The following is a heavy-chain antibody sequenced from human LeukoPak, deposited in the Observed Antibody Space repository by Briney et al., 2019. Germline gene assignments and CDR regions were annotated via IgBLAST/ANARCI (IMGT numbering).Heavy chain of an antibody. D-gene: IGHD3-22*01. CDR3: ASGEFDYYDSIIF. Sequence: PGGSLRLSCAASGFTFSSYWMHWVRQAPGKGLVWVSRINSDGSSTSYADSVKGRFTISRDNAKKTLYLQMNSLRVEDTAVYYCASGEFDYYDSIIFGGQGTLVTVSS. J-gene: IGHJ4*02. CDR2: INSDGSST. CDR1: GFTFSSYW. V-gene: IGHV3-74*01.